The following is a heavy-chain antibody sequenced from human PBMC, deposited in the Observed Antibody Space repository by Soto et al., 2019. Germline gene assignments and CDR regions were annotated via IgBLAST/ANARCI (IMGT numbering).Heavy chain of an antibody. V-gene: IGHV4-31*03. Sequence: QVQLQESGPGLVKPSQTLSLTCTVSGGSISSGGYYWSWIRQHPGKGLEWIADIYYSGSTYYNPSLKRRVTIALDTGKTMFPLKLGTLPAADTGVYYGVRSLAPCGDGTLVTFSS. CDR3: VRSLAP. J-gene: IGHJ5*02. CDR1: GGSISSGGYY. CDR2: IYYSGST.